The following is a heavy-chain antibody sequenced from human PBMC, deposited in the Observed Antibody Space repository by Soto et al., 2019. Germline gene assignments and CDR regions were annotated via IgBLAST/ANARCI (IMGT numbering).Heavy chain of an antibody. CDR3: AQSPFYGDYGRGWFDP. CDR1: GFSLSTSGVG. CDR2: IYWDDDK. D-gene: IGHD4-17*01. J-gene: IGHJ5*02. V-gene: IGHV2-5*02. Sequence: QITLKESGPTLVKPTQTLTLTCTFSGFSLSTSGVGVGWIRQPPGKALEWLALIYWDDDKRYSPSLKSRLTITKDTSKNQVVLTLTNMDPVDTATYYCAQSPFYGDYGRGWFDPWGQGTLVTVSS.